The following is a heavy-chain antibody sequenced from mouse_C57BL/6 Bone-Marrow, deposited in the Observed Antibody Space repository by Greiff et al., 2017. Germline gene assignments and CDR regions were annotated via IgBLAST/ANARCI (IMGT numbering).Heavy chain of an antibody. CDR2: IDPSNSYT. J-gene: IGHJ3*01. Sequence: QVQLQQPGAELVKPGASVKLSCKASGYTFTSYWMQWVKQRPGQGLEWIGAIDPSNSYTNYNQKFKGKATLTVDTSSSTAYMQLSSLTSEYSAVYYCARYLEHYWGQGTLVTVSA. V-gene: IGHV1-50*01. CDR1: GYTFTSYW. CDR3: ARYLEHY. D-gene: IGHD5-1*01.